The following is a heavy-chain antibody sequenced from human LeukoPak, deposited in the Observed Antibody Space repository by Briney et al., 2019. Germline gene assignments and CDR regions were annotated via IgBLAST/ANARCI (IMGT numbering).Heavy chain of an antibody. Sequence: PGGSLRLSCAASGFTSSDHYMDWVRQAPGKGLEWVGRIRNKVNSYTTEYAASVKGRFTISRDDSKNSLYLQMSSLKTEDTAVYYCVRRVDSSGWYLFEYWGQGTLVTVSS. CDR1: GFTSSDHY. J-gene: IGHJ4*02. V-gene: IGHV3-72*01. D-gene: IGHD6-19*01. CDR2: IRNKVNSYTT. CDR3: VRRVDSSGWYLFEY.